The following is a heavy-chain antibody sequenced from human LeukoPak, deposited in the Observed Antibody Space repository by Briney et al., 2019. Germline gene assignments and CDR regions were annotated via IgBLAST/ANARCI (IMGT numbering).Heavy chain of an antibody. J-gene: IGHJ4*02. CDR3: AREAGTVPRGIDY. CDR1: GGTFSSYA. D-gene: IGHD3-10*01. CDR2: IIPILGIA. Sequence: SVNVSCKASGGTFSSYAISWVRQAPGQGLEWMGRIIPILGIANYAQKFQGRVTITADKSTSTAYMELSGLRSEDTAVYYCAREAGTVPRGIDYWGQGTLVTVSS. V-gene: IGHV1-69*04.